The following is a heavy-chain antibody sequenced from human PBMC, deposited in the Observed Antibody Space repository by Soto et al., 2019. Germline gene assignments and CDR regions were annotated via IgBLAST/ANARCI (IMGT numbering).Heavy chain of an antibody. CDR1: GFTFSSYA. D-gene: IGHD4-17*01. J-gene: IGHJ2*01. Sequence: GGSLRLSCAACGFTFSSYAMSWVRQAPGKGLEWVSAISGSGGSTYYADSVKGRFTISRDNSKNTLYLQMNSLRAEDTAVYYCAKGVGYGDYEGYWYFDLWGRGTLVTVSS. CDR2: ISGSGGST. CDR3: AKGVGYGDYEGYWYFDL. V-gene: IGHV3-23*01.